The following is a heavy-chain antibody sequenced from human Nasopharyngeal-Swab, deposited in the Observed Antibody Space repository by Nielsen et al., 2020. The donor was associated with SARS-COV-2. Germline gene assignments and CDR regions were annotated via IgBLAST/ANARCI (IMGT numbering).Heavy chain of an antibody. J-gene: IGHJ6*02. V-gene: IGHV3-21*01. CDR1: GFTFSSYS. D-gene: IGHD3-22*01. Sequence: GESLKISCAASGFTFSSYSMNWVRQAPGKGLEWVSSISSSSSYIYYADSVKGRFTISRDNAKNSLYLQMSSLRAEDTAVYYCARGRSSSGYYNYYGMDVWGQGTTVTVSS. CDR3: ARGRSSSGYYNYYGMDV. CDR2: ISSSSSYI.